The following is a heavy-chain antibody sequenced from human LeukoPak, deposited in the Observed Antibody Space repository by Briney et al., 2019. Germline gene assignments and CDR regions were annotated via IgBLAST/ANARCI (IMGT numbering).Heavy chain of an antibody. CDR2: VDDSWYT. J-gene: IGHJ4*02. D-gene: IGHD3-10*01. CDR1: GGSISSTNW. V-gene: IGHV4-4*02. CDR3: ARDVWVRGVIISDY. Sequence: SGTLSLTCAGSGGSISSTNWWTWVRQPPGKGLEWIGEVDDSWYTNYNPSLNSRVTIPVDKSKNHFSLKLSSVTAADTPIYYCARDVWVRGVIISDYWGQGTLVTVSS.